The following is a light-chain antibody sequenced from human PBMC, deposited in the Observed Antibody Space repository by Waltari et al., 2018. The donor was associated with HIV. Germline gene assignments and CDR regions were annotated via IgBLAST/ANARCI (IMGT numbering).Light chain of an antibody. CDR2: DVT. Sequence: QSALTQPASVSGSRGQSITMSCTGTSSDIGAYNHVSWFQQRPGKAPKLIIYDVTVRPSGVSKGFSGSKSGITASLTISGLQADDEGDYYCSSYTASNTLWVFGGGTKLTVL. J-gene: IGLJ3*02. CDR3: SSYTASNTLWV. V-gene: IGLV2-14*03. CDR1: SSDIGAYNH.